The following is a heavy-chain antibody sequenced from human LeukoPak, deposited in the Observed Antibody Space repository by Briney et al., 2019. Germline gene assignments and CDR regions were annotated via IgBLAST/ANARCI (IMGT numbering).Heavy chain of an antibody. CDR1: GFTFDDYD. J-gene: IGHJ4*02. V-gene: IGHV3-20*04. CDR3: ARGWPQLGNFDY. D-gene: IGHD5-24*01. Sequence: GGSLRLSCAASGFTFDDYDMSWVSQTPGRGLEWVSGINWFGGSTGYEDSVKGRFTVSRDNAKNSLYLHMNSLRAEDTALYYCARGWPQLGNFDYWGQGTLVTVSS. CDR2: INWFGGST.